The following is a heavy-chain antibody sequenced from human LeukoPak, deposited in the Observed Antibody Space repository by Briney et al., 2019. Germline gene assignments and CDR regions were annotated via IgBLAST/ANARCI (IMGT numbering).Heavy chain of an antibody. CDR2: IYHSGKT. Sequence: SETLSLTCKISGYSINSGYYWCWIRQPPGKGLEWIGSIYHSGKTYYNPSLKSRVTISVETSKNQFSLKLSSMTAADTAVYYCARDRLSVSDPPNWFDPWGQGTLVTVSS. D-gene: IGHD5/OR15-5a*01. CDR3: ARDRLSVSDPPNWFDP. V-gene: IGHV4-38-2*02. CDR1: GYSINSGYY. J-gene: IGHJ5*02.